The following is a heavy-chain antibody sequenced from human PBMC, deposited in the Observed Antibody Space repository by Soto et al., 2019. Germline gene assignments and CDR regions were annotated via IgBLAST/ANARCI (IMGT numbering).Heavy chain of an antibody. CDR2: IYYSGST. CDR3: AREAGTGDY. J-gene: IGHJ4*02. V-gene: IGHV4-61*01. D-gene: IGHD6-19*01. CDR1: GGSVSSGSYY. Sequence: QVQLQESGPGLVKPSETLSLTCTVSGGSVSSGSYYWSWIRQPPGKGLEWIGYIYYSGSTNYNPSLKSRVTISVDTSKNQFSLKLSFVTAADTAVYYCAREAGTGDYWGQGTLVTVSS.